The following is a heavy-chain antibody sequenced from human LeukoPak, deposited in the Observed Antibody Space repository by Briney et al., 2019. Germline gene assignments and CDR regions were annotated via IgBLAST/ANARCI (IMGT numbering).Heavy chain of an antibody. CDR3: ARRGVVAFYYYYYMDV. Sequence: PSETLSLTCAVYGGSFSGYYWSWIRQPPGKGLEWIGEINHSGNTNYNPSRRSPVPISVDTSKNQFSLQLSSVAAADTAVYYCARRGVVAFYYYYYMDVWGKGTTVTISS. D-gene: IGHD2-15*01. CDR2: INHSGNT. V-gene: IGHV4-34*01. CDR1: GGSFSGYY. J-gene: IGHJ6*03.